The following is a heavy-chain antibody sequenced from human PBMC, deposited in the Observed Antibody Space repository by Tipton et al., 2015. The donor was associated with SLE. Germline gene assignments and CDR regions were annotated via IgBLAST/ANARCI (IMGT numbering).Heavy chain of an antibody. Sequence: LRLSCAVYGGSLSGQYWSWFRQPPGKGLEWIGEINHSGSTNYNPSLKSRVTISVDTSKNQFSLKLTSLTAADTAVYFCAIELRFSQVLTDLWGRGTLVTVSS. J-gene: IGHJ2*01. CDR1: GGSLSGQY. V-gene: IGHV4-34*01. D-gene: IGHD3-3*01. CDR3: AIELRFSQVLTDL. CDR2: INHSGST.